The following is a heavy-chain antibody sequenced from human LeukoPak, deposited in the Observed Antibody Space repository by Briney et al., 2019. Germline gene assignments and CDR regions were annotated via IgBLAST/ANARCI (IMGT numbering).Heavy chain of an antibody. D-gene: IGHD1-26*01. CDR1: GYFFPSYG. Sequence: GASVKVSCKASGYFFPSYGINWVRQAPGQGLEWMGWVSGSNGHANYGKKFQGRDTMTTETSTSAAYMELRSVRSDDTAVYYCARDRVVGAIDGFDIWGQGTMVTVSS. CDR2: VSGSNGHA. V-gene: IGHV1-18*01. J-gene: IGHJ3*02. CDR3: ARDRVVGAIDGFDI.